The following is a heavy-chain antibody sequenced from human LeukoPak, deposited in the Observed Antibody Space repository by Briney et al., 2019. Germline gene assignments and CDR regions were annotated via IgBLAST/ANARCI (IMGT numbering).Heavy chain of an antibody. J-gene: IGHJ5*01. CDR2: IYPGDSDT. V-gene: IGHV5-51*01. CDR1: GYSFTSYW. CDR3: ARRSYCYSTSCYGYWFDS. Sequence: GESLKISCKGSGYSFTSYWIGWVRQMPGKGLGWMGIIYPGDSDTRYSPSFQGQVTISADKSISTAYLQWSSLKASDTAMYYCARRSYCYSTSCYGYWFDSWGQGTLVTVSS. D-gene: IGHD2-2*01.